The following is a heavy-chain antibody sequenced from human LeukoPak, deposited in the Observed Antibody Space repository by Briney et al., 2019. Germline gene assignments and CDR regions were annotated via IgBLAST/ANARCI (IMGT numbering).Heavy chain of an antibody. Sequence: GGSLRLSCAASGFTFSSYSMNWVRQAPGKGREWVSSISSSSSYIYYADSVKGRFTISRDNAKNSLYLQMNSLRAEDTAVYYCARDGKLLLYYWGQGTLVTVSS. D-gene: IGHD3-22*01. CDR2: ISSSSSYI. J-gene: IGHJ4*02. CDR3: ARDGKLLLYY. V-gene: IGHV3-21*01. CDR1: GFTFSSYS.